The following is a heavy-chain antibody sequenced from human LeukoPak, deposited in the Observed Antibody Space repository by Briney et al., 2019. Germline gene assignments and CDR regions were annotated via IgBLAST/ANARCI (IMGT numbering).Heavy chain of an antibody. Sequence: SVKVSCKASGGTFSSYAISWVRQAPGQGLEWMGRIIPIFGTANYAQKFQGRVTITADESTSTAYMELSSLRSEDTAMYYCARDYYGSVSYYNTFDYWGQGTLVTVSS. CDR3: ARDYYGSVSYYNTFDY. V-gene: IGHV1-69*15. CDR1: GGTFSSYA. J-gene: IGHJ4*02. CDR2: IIPIFGTA. D-gene: IGHD3-10*01.